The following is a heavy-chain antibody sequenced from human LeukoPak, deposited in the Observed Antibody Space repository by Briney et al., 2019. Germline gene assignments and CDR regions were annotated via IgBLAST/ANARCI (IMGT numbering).Heavy chain of an antibody. J-gene: IGHJ3*01. V-gene: IGHV3-74*01. CDR1: GFSLNKHW. D-gene: IGHD3-22*01. CDR3: ARPPDSLANAYDV. CDR2: IDPDGVGS. Sequence: PGGSLRLSCTASGFSLNKHWMHWVRQAPGGGLVWVSRIDPDGVGSDSADSVRGRFTISRDNARNTLYLQMESLRAEDTAVYYCARPPDSLANAYDVWDQGTMVTASS.